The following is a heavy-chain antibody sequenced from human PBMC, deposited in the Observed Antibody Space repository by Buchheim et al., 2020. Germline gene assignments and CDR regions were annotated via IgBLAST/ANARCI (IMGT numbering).Heavy chain of an antibody. Sequence: EVQLLESGGGLVQPGGSLRLSCAASGFTFSRYAMSWVRQAPGKGLEWVSAISGSGGSTYYADSVKGRFTISRDNSKNTLSPQMNSRRAEDTAVYYCAKETPGPYYYDSSGFPSGAFDIWGQGT. CDR1: GFTFSRYA. D-gene: IGHD3-22*01. CDR3: AKETPGPYYYDSSGFPSGAFDI. V-gene: IGHV3-23*01. J-gene: IGHJ3*02. CDR2: ISGSGGST.